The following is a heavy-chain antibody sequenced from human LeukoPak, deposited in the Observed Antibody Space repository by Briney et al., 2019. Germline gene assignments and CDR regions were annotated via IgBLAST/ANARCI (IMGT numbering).Heavy chain of an antibody. D-gene: IGHD3-22*01. V-gene: IGHV4-38-2*02. CDR2: INHSGST. Sequence: SETLSLTCTVSGYSISSGYYWGWIRQPPGKGLEWIGEINHSGSTNYNPSLKSRVTISVDTSKNQFSLKLSSVTAADTAVYYCARHPTYYYDSSGLGVFDYWGQGTLVTVSS. J-gene: IGHJ4*02. CDR3: ARHPTYYYDSSGLGVFDY. CDR1: GYSISSGYY.